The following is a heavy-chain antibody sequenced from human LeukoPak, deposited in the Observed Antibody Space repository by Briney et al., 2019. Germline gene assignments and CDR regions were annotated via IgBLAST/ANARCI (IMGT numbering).Heavy chain of an antibody. CDR2: IYTSGST. J-gene: IGHJ3*02. CDR1: GGSISSYY. D-gene: IGHD4-17*01. V-gene: IGHV4-4*07. CDR3: ARRTTVTTNYAFDI. Sequence: SETLSLTCTVSGGSISSYYWSWIRQPAGKGLEWIGRIYTSGSTNYNPSLKSRVTMSVDTSKNQFSLKLSSVTAADTAVYYCARRTTVTTNYAFDIWGQGTMVTVSS.